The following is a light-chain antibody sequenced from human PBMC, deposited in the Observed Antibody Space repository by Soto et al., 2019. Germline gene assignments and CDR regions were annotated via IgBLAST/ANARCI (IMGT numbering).Light chain of an antibody. V-gene: IGKV3-20*01. J-gene: IGKJ2*01. Sequence: EIVLTQSPGTLSLSPGERATLSCRASQSVSSSYLAWYQQKPGQAPRLLIYGASSRATGIPDRFSGSGSGTDFTLTIIRLEPEYFAVYYCQRYGASSTYTFGQGTKLEIK. CDR3: QRYGASSTYT. CDR2: GAS. CDR1: QSVSSSY.